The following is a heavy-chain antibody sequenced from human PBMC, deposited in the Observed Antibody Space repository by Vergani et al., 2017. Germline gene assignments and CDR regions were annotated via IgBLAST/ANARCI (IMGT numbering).Heavy chain of an antibody. CDR3: ARAWGGRAATDY. CDR1: GFTFSSYD. V-gene: IGHV3-13*05. J-gene: IGHJ4*02. Sequence: EVQLVESGGGLVQPGGSLRLSCAASGFTFSSYDMHWVRQATGKGLEWVSAIGTAGDPYYPGSVKGRFTISRENAKNSLYLQMNSLRAEDTAVYYCARAWGGRAATDYWGQGTLVTVSS. CDR2: IGTAGDP. D-gene: IGHD2-15*01.